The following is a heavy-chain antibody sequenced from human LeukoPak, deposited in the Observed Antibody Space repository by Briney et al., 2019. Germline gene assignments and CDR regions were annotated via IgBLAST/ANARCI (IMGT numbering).Heavy chain of an antibody. D-gene: IGHD2-2*01. V-gene: IGHV3-48*04. CDR2: ISSSGSTI. J-gene: IGHJ6*02. CDR1: GFTFSSFG. Sequence: GGSLRLSCAASGFTFSSFGMHWVRQAPGKGLEWVSYISSSGSTIYYVDSMKGRFTISRDNAKNSLYLQMNSLRAEDTAVYYCARVVVVPAAPDMNYYYYYGMDVWGQGTTVTVSS. CDR3: ARVVVVPAAPDMNYYYYYGMDV.